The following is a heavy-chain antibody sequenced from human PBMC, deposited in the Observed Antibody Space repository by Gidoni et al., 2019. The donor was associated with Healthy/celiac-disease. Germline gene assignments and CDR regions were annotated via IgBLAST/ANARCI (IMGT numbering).Heavy chain of an antibody. D-gene: IGHD1-26*01. CDR2: INAYNGNT. V-gene: IGHV1-18*01. CDR3: ARVGVGASFDY. Sequence: QVQLVQSGAEVKKPGAAVKVSRKASGYTFASYGISWVRQAPGQGLEWMGWINAYNGNTNCAQKLQDKVTMTTDTSTSTAYMELRGLRSDDTAVYYCARVGVGASFDYWGQGTLVTVSS. J-gene: IGHJ4*02. CDR1: GYTFASYG.